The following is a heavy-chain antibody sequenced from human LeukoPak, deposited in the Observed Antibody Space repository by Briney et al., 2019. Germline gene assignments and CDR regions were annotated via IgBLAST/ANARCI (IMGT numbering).Heavy chain of an antibody. CDR3: ARGKTSQNIVTRRTYNWFDP. CDR1: GFTFSSYW. D-gene: IGHD2/OR15-2a*01. CDR2: ISSSNNYI. J-gene: IGHJ5*02. Sequence: PGGSLRLSCAASGFTFSSYWMHWVRQAPGKGLEWVSSISSSNNYIYYADSVKGRFTISRDNAKNSLYLQMESLRAEDTAVYYCARGKTSQNIVTRRTYNWFDPWGQGTLVTVSS. V-gene: IGHV3-21*01.